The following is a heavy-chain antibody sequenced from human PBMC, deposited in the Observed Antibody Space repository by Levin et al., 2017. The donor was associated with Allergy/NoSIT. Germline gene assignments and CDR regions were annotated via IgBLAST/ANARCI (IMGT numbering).Heavy chain of an antibody. Sequence: GGSLRLSCKASGSTFTGYYMHWVRQAPGQGLEWMGWINPNSGGTNYAQRFQGRVTMTRDTSISTAYMELRRLRFDDTAVYYCARAWSLAPDYWGQGTLVTVSS. CDR3: ARAWSLAPDY. V-gene: IGHV1-2*02. CDR1: GSTFTGYY. CDR2: INPNSGGT. D-gene: IGHD3-3*01. J-gene: IGHJ4*02.